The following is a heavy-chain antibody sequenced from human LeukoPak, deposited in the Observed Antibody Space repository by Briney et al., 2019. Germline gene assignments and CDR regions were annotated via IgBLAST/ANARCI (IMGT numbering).Heavy chain of an antibody. J-gene: IGHJ4*02. V-gene: IGHV4-39*01. CDR2: IYYSGST. Sequence: SETLTLTCSVSGVSIRSSSFYWGWIRQPPGKGLEWIGSIYYSGSTYYRPSLKSRVTMSVDTSKNQFSLRLSSVTAADTAVYYCARGLRWDLTISGTSTFDYWGQRSLVSVSS. CDR3: ARGLRWDLTISGTSTFDY. CDR1: GVSIRSSSFY. D-gene: IGHD1-26*01.